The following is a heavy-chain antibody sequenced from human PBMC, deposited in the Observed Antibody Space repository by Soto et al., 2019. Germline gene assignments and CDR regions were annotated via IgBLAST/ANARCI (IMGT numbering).Heavy chain of an antibody. CDR1: GFTFDDYT. V-gene: IGHV3-43*01. D-gene: IGHD3-10*01. CDR3: AKDLHMVRGVRGMDV. Sequence: GGSLRLSCAASGFTFDDYTMHCVRQAPGKGLEWVSLISWDGGSTYYADSVKGRFTISRDNSKNSLYLQMNSLRTEDTALYYCAKDLHMVRGVRGMDVWGQGTTVTVSS. CDR2: ISWDGGST. J-gene: IGHJ6*02.